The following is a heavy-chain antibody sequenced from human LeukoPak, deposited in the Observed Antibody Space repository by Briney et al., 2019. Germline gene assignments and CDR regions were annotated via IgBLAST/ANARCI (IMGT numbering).Heavy chain of an antibody. CDR2: IRSDGSDK. Sequence: GGSLRLSCAASGFIFSYYGMHWVRQAPGEGLEWLAFIRSDGSDKYYADSVEGRFTISRDNSKNTLYLQMNSLRAEDTAVYYCARGPFYNILTGFRGRFLGFDSWGQGTLVTVSS. D-gene: IGHD3-9*01. CDR1: GFIFSYYG. J-gene: IGHJ4*02. CDR3: ARGPFYNILTGFRGRFLGFDS. V-gene: IGHV3-30*02.